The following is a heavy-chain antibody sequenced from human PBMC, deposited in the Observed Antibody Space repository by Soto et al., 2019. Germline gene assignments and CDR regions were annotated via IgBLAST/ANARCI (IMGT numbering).Heavy chain of an antibody. CDR2: IDNDGGTT. V-gene: IGHV3-74*01. J-gene: IGHJ4*02. D-gene: IGHD3-10*01. CDR1: GFTFSSYF. CDR3: SRGYYGPDY. Sequence: EVQLVESGGGSVQPGGSLRLSCAASGFTFSSYFRYWVRQAPGKGLVWVSRIDNDGGTTNYADSVKGRFTISRDNAKNTLYLLMNSLRAEDTAVYYCSRGYYGPDYWGQGILVTVSS.